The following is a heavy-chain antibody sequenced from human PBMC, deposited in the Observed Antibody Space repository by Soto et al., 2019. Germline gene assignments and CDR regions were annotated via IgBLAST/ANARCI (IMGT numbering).Heavy chain of an antibody. CDR2: IIPILGIA. D-gene: IGHD1-1*01. V-gene: IGHV1-69*02. Sequence: QVQLVQSGAEVKKPGSSVKVSCKASGGTFSSYTISWVRQAPGQGLEWMGRIIPILGIANYAQKFQGRVTINEDKSTSTASMELGSLRSEDTAVYYCARYNWGGSTPNYDSGMDVWGQGTTVTVSS. CDR1: GGTFSSYT. CDR3: ARYNWGGSTPNYDSGMDV. J-gene: IGHJ6*02.